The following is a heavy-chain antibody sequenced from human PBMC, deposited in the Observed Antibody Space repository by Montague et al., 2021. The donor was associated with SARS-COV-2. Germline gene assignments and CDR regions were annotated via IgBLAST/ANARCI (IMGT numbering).Heavy chain of an antibody. D-gene: IGHD2-15*01. CDR2: IYYSGST. Sequence: SETLSLTCTVSGGSISSYYWSWIRQPPGKGLEWIGYIYYSGSTNYNPSLKSRVTISVDTSKNQSSLKLSSVTAADTAVYYCARRCLGYCSGGSCYSAFDPWGQGTLVTVSS. V-gene: IGHV4-59*01. J-gene: IGHJ5*02. CDR1: GGSISSYY. CDR3: ARRCLGYCSGGSCYSAFDP.